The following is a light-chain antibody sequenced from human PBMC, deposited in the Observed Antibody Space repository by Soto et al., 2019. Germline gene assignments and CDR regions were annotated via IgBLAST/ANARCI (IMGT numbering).Light chain of an antibody. V-gene: IGLV2-14*01. CDR1: SSDIGGYNY. J-gene: IGLJ3*02. Sequence: QSVLTQPASVSGSPGQSITISCTGTSSDIGGYNYVSWYQQHPGKAPKVMIYEVSNRSSGVSIRFSGSKSGNTASLTISGLQAEDEADYYCSSYTRSSTWVFGGGTKLTVL. CDR2: EVS. CDR3: SSYTRSSTWV.